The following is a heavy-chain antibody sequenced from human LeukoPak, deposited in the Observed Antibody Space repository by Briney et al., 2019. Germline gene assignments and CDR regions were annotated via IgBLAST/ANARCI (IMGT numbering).Heavy chain of an antibody. V-gene: IGHV3-53*01. Sequence: GGSLRLSCAASGFTVSNNYMSWVRQALGKGLEWVSVIYRGGSTYYADSVKGRFAISRDNSKNTLYLQMNSLRAEDTAVYYCARLAYGSGYFDYWGQGTLVTVSS. CDR1: GFTVSNNY. CDR2: IYRGGST. CDR3: ARLAYGSGYFDY. D-gene: IGHD3-10*01. J-gene: IGHJ4*02.